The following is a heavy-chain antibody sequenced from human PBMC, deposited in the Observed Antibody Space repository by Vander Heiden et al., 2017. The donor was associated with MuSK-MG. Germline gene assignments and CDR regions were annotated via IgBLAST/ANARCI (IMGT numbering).Heavy chain of an antibody. CDR3: AMGDKVTGTTFDT. J-gene: IGHJ5*02. CDR1: GGTFSSYA. CDR2: IIPIFGTA. Sequence: QVQLVQSGAEVKKPGSSVKVSCKASGGTFSSYAVSWVRQAPGQGLEWMGGIIPIFGTANYAQKVQGRVTITADKSTSTAYMEMRRMRSEDTAVYYCAMGDKVTGTTFDTWGQGPMVTLSS. V-gene: IGHV1-69*06. D-gene: IGHD1-20*01.